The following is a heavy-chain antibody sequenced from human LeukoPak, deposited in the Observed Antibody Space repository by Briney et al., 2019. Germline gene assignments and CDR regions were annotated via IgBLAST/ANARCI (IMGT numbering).Heavy chain of an antibody. CDR1: GFTVTSNH. CDR2: INSDGSST. J-gene: IGHJ4*02. D-gene: IGHD4-11*01. CDR3: ASVVDYSMLFKY. Sequence: GGSLRLSCAASGFTVTSNHMNWVRQAPGKGLVWVSHINSDGSSTSYADSVKGRFTISRDNAKNTLYLQMNSLRAEDTAVYYCASVVDYSMLFKYWGQGTLVTVSS. V-gene: IGHV3-74*01.